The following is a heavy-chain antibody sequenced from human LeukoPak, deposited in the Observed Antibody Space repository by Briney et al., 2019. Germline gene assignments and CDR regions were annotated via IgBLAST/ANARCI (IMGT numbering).Heavy chain of an antibody. D-gene: IGHD3-10*01. CDR2: ISPNSGGA. V-gene: IGHV1-2*02. CDR1: GYTFTGYY. Sequence: GASVKVSCKTSGYTFTGYYMQWVRQAPGQGLEWMGWISPNSGGANYAQKFQGRATMTRDTSISTVYMEVSRLRSDDTAVYYCARKSNYGSGSSFGYWGQGTLVTVSS. J-gene: IGHJ4*02. CDR3: ARKSNYGSGSSFGY.